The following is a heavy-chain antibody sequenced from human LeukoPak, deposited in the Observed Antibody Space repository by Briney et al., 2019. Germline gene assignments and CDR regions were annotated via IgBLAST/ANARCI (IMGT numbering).Heavy chain of an antibody. V-gene: IGHV4-39*01. CDR2: IYYSGST. J-gene: IGHJ4*02. D-gene: IGHD4-11*01. CDR3: ARHRPSNLRGYYFDY. CDR1: GGSISSGDYY. Sequence: SQTLSLTCTVSGGSISSGDYYWSWIRQPPGKGLEWIGSIYYSGSTYYNPSLKSRVTISVDTSKNQFSLKLSSVTAADTAVYYCARHRPSNLRGYYFDYWGQGTLVTVSS.